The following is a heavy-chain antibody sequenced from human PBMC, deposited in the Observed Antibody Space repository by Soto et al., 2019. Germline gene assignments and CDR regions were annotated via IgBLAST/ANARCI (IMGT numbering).Heavy chain of an antibody. J-gene: IGHJ5*02. CDR3: ARDHSIFSSWYVPSWFDP. Sequence: QVQLVESGGGVVQPGRSLRLSCAASGFTFSSYGMHWVRQAPGKGLEWVAVISYDGSNKYYADSVKGRFTISRDNSKNTLSLQMNRLSAEDTAVYYCARDHSIFSSWYVPSWFDPWGQGTLVTVSS. CDR1: GFTFSSYG. CDR2: ISYDGSNK. V-gene: IGHV3-30*03. D-gene: IGHD6-13*01.